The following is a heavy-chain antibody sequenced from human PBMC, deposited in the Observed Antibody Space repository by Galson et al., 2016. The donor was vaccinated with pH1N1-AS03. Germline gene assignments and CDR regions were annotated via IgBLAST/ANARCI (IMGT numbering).Heavy chain of an antibody. CDR3: ARNRLYSSQIVFDH. CDR2: ISGSGEDT. J-gene: IGHJ4*02. D-gene: IGHD6-13*01. CDR1: GFSFSSYA. Sequence: SLRLSCAASGFSFSSYATSWVRQAPGKGLEWVSSISGSGEDTYYAESVKGRFTISRDSYNCTVYMQVNSLRAENTAVSFCARNRLYSSQIVFDHWAQGTLVTVSS. V-gene: IGHV3-23*01.